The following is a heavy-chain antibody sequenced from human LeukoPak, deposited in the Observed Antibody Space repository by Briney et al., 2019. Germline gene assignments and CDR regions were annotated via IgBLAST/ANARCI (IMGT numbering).Heavy chain of an antibody. D-gene: IGHD4-11*01. CDR1: GGSFSGYY. J-gene: IGHJ4*02. CDR2: INHSGST. V-gene: IGHV4-34*01. CDR3: ARRGTTGGYYFDY. Sequence: PSETLSLTCAVYGGSFSGYYWSWIRQPPGKGLEWIGEINHSGSTNYNPSLKSRVTISVDTSKSQFSLKLSSVTAADTAVYYCARRGTTGGYYFDYWGQGTLVTVSS.